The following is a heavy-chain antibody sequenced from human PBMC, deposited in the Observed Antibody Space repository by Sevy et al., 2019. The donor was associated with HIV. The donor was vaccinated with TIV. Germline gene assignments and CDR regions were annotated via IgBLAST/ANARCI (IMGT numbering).Heavy chain of an antibody. CDR3: AREIREFLSPTSFDL. V-gene: IGHV3-11*06. Sequence: PGGSLRLSCEVSGFIFSDFYMSWIRQAPGKGLEWISFISSRSTYTNYTNSVKGRFTISRDNAKNSLYLQMDSLRVEDTAVYYCAREIREFLSPTSFDLWGQGTLVTVSS. CDR1: GFIFSDFY. J-gene: IGHJ5*01. D-gene: IGHD3-10*01. CDR2: ISSRSTYT.